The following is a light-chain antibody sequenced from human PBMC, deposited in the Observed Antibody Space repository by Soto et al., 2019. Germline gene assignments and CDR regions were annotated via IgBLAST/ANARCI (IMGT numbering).Light chain of an antibody. Sequence: AIRLTQSPSSLSASTGDRVTITFRASQGISTYLAWYQQKPGKAPELLIYDASTLQSGDPSRFSGSGSGTDFTLTISRLQSEDFATYYCQQYYLYPLTFGGGTKVEIK. CDR3: QQYYLYPLT. CDR2: DAS. J-gene: IGKJ4*01. V-gene: IGKV1-8*01. CDR1: QGISTY.